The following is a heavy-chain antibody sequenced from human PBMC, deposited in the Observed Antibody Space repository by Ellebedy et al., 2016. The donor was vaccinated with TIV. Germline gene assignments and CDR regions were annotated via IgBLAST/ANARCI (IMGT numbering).Heavy chain of an antibody. V-gene: IGHV1-69*04. Sequence: AASVKVSCKASGGTFNNSAISWVRQAPGQGLEWMGRIIPILGIANYAQDFQGRVTITADRSTSTVVMELSSLNSEDTAVYYCATDGIRFLEWVYKYGLDVWGQGTTVTVSS. CDR2: IIPILGIA. D-gene: IGHD3-3*01. CDR3: ATDGIRFLEWVYKYGLDV. CDR1: GGTFNNSA. J-gene: IGHJ6*02.